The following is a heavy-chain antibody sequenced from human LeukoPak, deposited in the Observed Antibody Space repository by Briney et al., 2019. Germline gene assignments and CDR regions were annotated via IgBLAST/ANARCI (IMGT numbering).Heavy chain of an antibody. J-gene: IGHJ4*02. Sequence: GGSLRLSCAASGFTFSSYSMNWVRQAPGKGLEWVSSISSSSSYIYYADSVKGRFTVSRDNAKNSLHLQMNSLRVEDTALYYCSRGCSGPDYWGQGSLVTVSS. CDR2: ISSSSSYI. D-gene: IGHD6-19*01. CDR3: SRGCSGPDY. CDR1: GFTFSSYS. V-gene: IGHV3-21*01.